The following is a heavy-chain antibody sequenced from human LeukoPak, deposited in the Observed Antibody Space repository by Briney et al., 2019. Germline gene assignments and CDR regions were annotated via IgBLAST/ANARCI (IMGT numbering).Heavy chain of an antibody. CDR2: INSDGSST. D-gene: IGHD2-15*01. V-gene: IGHV3-74*01. CDR1: GFTFSTFW. Sequence: GGSLRLSCAASGFTFSTFWMHWVRHAPGNGLVWVSRINSDGSSTSCADSVKGRFTISRDNAKNTLYLQMSSLRAEDTAVYYCAREFRAATDYWGQGTPVTVSS. CDR3: AREFRAATDY. J-gene: IGHJ4*02.